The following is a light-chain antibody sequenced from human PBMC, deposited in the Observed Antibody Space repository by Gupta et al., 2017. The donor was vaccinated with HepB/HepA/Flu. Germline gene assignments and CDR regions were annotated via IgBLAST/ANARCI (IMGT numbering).Light chain of an antibody. CDR2: KVS. J-gene: IGKJ3*01. V-gene: IGKV2-30*02. CDR3: KQYKHCPFT. Sequence: DVVVTPSPLSMPVALGQPPSIPCRSSPSLVHSSGSPYLNWYQQRPGQSPKRLFYKVSNRDSGVPDRFSGSGSGSDFTLKISRVEAEDFGIYYCKQYKHCPFTFGQGTKVDIK. CDR1: PSLVHSSGSPY.